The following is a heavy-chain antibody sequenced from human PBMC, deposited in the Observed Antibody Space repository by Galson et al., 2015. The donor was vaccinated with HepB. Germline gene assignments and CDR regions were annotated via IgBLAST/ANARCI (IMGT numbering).Heavy chain of an antibody. D-gene: IGHD3-3*01. J-gene: IGHJ3*02. V-gene: IGHV3-7*03. CDR3: ARDSTYYDFWSGYYSDAFDI. CDR1: GFTFSSYW. Sequence: SLRLSCASSGFTFSSYWMSWVRQAPGKGLEWVANIKQDGSEKYYVDSVKGRFTISRDNAKNSLYLQMNSLRAEDTAVYYCARDSTYYDFWSGYYSDAFDIWGQGTMVTVSS. CDR2: IKQDGSEK.